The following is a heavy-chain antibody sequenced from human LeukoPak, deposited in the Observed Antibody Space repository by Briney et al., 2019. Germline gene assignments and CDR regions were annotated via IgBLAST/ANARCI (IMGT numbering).Heavy chain of an antibody. D-gene: IGHD6-6*01. Sequence: HPGGSLRLSCAASGFTFTNYAMNWVRQATGKGLAWVSAIRSRGGGTFYADSVKGRFTISRHCFENTLSVQMISLRAEDTAVFFCVRDQADMAARLPDYWGQGTLVTVSS. J-gene: IGHJ4*02. CDR3: VRDQADMAARLPDY. CDR1: GFTFTNYA. CDR2: IRSRGGGT. V-gene: IGHV3-23*01.